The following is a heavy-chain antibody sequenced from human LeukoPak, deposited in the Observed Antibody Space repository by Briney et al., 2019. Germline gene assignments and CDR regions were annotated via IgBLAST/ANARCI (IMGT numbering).Heavy chain of an antibody. CDR1: GFPFSTYW. J-gene: IGHJ3*01. D-gene: IGHD1-26*01. Sequence: GGSLRLSCAASGFPFSTYWMHWVREAPGKGPVWVSRITSDGIDTNYADSVKGRFTISRDNDKNTLFLQMNSLRAEDTAVYVCARDFSGVGDAYDLWGQETMVTVSS. CDR2: ITSDGIDT. V-gene: IGHV3-74*01. CDR3: ARDFSGVGDAYDL.